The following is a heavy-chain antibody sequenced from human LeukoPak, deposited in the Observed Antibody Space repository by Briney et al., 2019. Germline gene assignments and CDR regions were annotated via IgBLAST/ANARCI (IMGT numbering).Heavy chain of an antibody. CDR2: IKPNNGGT. D-gene: IGHD2-2*01. J-gene: IGHJ5*02. CDR3: ARARGDIVVVPAAIWFDP. Sequence: ASVRVSCKASGYTFTGYYMHWVRQAPGQGLEWMGWIKPNNGGTNYAQKFQGRVTMTRDTSISTAYMELSRLRSDDTAVYYCARARGDIVVVPAAIWFDPWGQGTLVTVSS. V-gene: IGHV1-2*02. CDR1: GYTFTGYY.